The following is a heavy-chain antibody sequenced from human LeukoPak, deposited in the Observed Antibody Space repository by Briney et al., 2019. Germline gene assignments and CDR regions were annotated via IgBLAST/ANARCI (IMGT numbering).Heavy chain of an antibody. J-gene: IGHJ4*02. V-gene: IGHV3-48*03. CDR2: ISSSGNTI. CDR1: GFTLSSYE. Sequence: PGGSLRLSCAASGFTLSSYEMNWVRQAPGKGLEWVSYISSSGNTIYYADSVKGRFTISRDNTKNSLYLQMNSLRAEDTAVYYCARALEFDYWGQGTLVTVSS. CDR3: ARALEFDY.